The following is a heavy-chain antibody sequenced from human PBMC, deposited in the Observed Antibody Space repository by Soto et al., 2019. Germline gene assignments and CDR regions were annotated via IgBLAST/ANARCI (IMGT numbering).Heavy chain of an antibody. CDR1: GYTFTSFD. Sequence: QVQLVQSGAEVKEPGASVKVSCQASGYTFTSFDINWVRQATGQGLEWMGWMNSNSGNTGYAQKFQGRVTMTRDTSISTAYMELSSLTSEDTAVYYCARYSAGYCSGDTGKVGPWGQGTLVTVSS. CDR3: ARYSAGYCSGDTGKVGP. CDR2: MNSNSGNT. V-gene: IGHV1-8*01. D-gene: IGHD2-15*01. J-gene: IGHJ5*02.